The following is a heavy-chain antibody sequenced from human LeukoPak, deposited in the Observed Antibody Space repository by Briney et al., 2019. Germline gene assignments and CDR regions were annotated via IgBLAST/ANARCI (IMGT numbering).Heavy chain of an antibody. CDR3: VRGWIVGSHSDIFSDS. CDR1: GFTFSYYW. CDR2: INGDGSET. V-gene: IGHV3-74*01. D-gene: IGHD1-26*01. Sequence: PGGSLRLSCAASGFTFSYYWMHWVRQAPGKGLVWVSRINGDGSETTFADSVRGRFTISRDNAKNTLYLQMSSLRAEDTAVYYRVRGWIVGSHSDIFSDSWGQGTLVSVSS. J-gene: IGHJ4*02.